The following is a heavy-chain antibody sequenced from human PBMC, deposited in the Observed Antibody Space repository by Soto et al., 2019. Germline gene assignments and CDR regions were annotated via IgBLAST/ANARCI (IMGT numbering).Heavy chain of an antibody. CDR1: GFTFSGSA. CDR2: IRSKTNNYAT. D-gene: IGHD4-17*01. CDR3: TRSGPYGDYYNWFDS. Sequence: EVQLVESGGGLVQPGGSLKLSCAASGFTFSGSAMHWVRQASGKGLEWVARIRSKTNNYATEYAASVGGRFTISRDDSKNTAYLQMNSMQTEDTAVYYCTRSGPYGDYYNWFDSWGQGTLVTVSS. J-gene: IGHJ5*01. V-gene: IGHV3-73*01.